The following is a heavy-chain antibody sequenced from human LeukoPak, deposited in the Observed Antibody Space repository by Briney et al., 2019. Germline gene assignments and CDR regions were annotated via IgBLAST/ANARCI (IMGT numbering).Heavy chain of an antibody. CDR2: IYYIGST. CDR3: ARLLRGGNYYGMDV. Sequence: SETLSLTCTVSGGSISSYYWTWIRQPPEKGLECIGYIYYIGSTNYNPSLKSRVTISVDTSKNQFSLKLSSLTAADTAVYYCARLLRGGNYYGMDVWGQGTTVTVSS. V-gene: IGHV4-59*01. D-gene: IGHD2-15*01. J-gene: IGHJ6*02. CDR1: GGSISSYY.